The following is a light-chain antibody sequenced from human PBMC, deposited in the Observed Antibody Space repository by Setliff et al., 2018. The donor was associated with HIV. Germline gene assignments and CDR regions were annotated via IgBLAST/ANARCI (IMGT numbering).Light chain of an antibody. J-gene: IGLJ2*01. V-gene: IGLV1-44*01. CDR3: AAWDDTLNGHVV. CDR1: FSNIGRNT. CDR2: SNY. Sequence: QSALTQPPSASGTPGQRVTISCSGSFSNIGRNTINWYQQLPGTAPKLLIYSNYQRPSGVPDRFSVSKSGTSASLAISGLQSEDEADYYCAAWDDTLNGHVVFGGGTQLTVL.